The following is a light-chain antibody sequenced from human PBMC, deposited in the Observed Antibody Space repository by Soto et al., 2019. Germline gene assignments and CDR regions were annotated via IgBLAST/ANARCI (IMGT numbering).Light chain of an antibody. V-gene: IGLV2-8*01. Sequence: QSVLTQPPSASGYPGQSVTISCTGTSSDVGGYNYVSWYQQHPGKVPKLMVYEVNKRPSGVPDRFSGSKSGNTASLTVSGLQAEDEADYYCTSYAGGNNVFGTGTKLTVL. CDR1: SSDVGGYNY. CDR2: EVN. CDR3: TSYAGGNNV. J-gene: IGLJ1*01.